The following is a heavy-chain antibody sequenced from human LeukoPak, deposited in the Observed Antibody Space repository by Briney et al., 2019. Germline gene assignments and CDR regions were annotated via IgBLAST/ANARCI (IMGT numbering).Heavy chain of an antibody. CDR3: ARERPDDFWSGYYPYYYYYMDV. J-gene: IGHJ6*03. CDR2: ISSSSSYI. D-gene: IGHD3-3*01. CDR1: GFTFSSYS. V-gene: IGHV3-21*01. Sequence: PGGSLRLSCAASGFTFSSYSMSWVRQAPGKGLEWVSSISSSSSYIYYADSVKGRFTISRDNAKNSLYLQMNSLRAEDTAVYYCARERPDDFWSGYYPYYYYYMDVWGKGTTVTVSS.